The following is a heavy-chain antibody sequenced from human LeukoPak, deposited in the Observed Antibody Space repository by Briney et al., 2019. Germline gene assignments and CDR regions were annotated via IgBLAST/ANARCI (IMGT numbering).Heavy chain of an antibody. Sequence: GGSLRLSCAASGFTFRNYAMSWVRQAPGKGLEWVSVISHNGDITRYADSVKGRFTISRDNSKSTLYLQMNSLRAEDTAVYYCAKDLGYGDYQPYHRPAPAAAFDIWGQGTMVTVSS. V-gene: IGHV3-23*01. CDR2: ISHNGDIT. CDR3: AKDLGYGDYQPYHRPAPAAAFDI. D-gene: IGHD4-17*01. J-gene: IGHJ3*02. CDR1: GFTFRNYA.